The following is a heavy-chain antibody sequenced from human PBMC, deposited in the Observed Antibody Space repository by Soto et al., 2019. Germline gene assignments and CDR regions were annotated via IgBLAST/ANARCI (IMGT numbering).Heavy chain of an antibody. D-gene: IGHD6-6*01. J-gene: IGHJ4*02. V-gene: IGHV4-38-2*01. CDR2: IYHSGTT. CDR3: VRVYGRSSCFFDS. CDR1: GYSLTSGYH. Sequence: PSENLSLTCGVSGYSLTSGYHWGWIRQPPGKGLEWIGTIYHSGTTYYSPSLMSRVTMSVDTSKNQFSLKVTSATAADTAVYFCVRVYGRSSCFFDSWGQGTLVTVSS.